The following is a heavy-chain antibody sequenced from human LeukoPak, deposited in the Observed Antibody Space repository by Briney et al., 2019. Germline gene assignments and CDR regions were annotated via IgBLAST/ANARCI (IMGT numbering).Heavy chain of an antibody. J-gene: IGHJ2*01. CDR2: IVGSGAST. CDR3: AKVRVVGKYNWFFDL. Sequence: PGGSLRLSCAASGFTFSGYAMSWVRQAPGKGLEWVSSIVGSGASTYYADSVKGRFTISRDSSKNTLHLQMNSLRAEDTAIYHCAKVRVVGKYNWFFDLWGRGTMVTVSS. CDR1: GFTFSGYA. V-gene: IGHV3-23*01. D-gene: IGHD4-23*01.